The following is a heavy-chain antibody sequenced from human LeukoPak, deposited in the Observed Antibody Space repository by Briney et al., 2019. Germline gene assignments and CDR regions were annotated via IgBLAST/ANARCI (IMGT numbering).Heavy chain of an antibody. Sequence: GGSLILSCAASGFTFNIYEMNWVRQTPGKGPEWISYISSSGRSIYYADSVKGRFTISRDNAKNSVYLQMNSLRVEDTAIYYCAKEDTAGNGFPFDSWGQGTMVTVSS. CDR3: AKEDTAGNGFPFDS. J-gene: IGHJ4*02. CDR2: ISSSGRSI. CDR1: GFTFNIYE. V-gene: IGHV3-48*03. D-gene: IGHD5-18*01.